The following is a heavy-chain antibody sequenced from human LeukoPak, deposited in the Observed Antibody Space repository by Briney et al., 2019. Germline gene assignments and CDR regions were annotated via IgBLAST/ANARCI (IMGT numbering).Heavy chain of an antibody. D-gene: IGHD3-22*01. CDR3: ARDSYDSSGTTFDY. V-gene: IGHV1-18*01. J-gene: IGHJ4*02. CDR1: GYTFTSYG. Sequence: ASVTVSCKASGYTFTSYGISWVRQAPGQGLEWMGWISAYNGNTNYAQKLQGRVTMTTDTSTSTAYMELRSLRSDDTAVYYCARDSYDSSGTTFDYWGQGTLVTVSS. CDR2: ISAYNGNT.